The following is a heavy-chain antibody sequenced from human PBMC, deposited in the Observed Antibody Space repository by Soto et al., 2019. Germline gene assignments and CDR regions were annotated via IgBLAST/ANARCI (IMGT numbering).Heavy chain of an antibody. J-gene: IGHJ6*02. CDR3: ARVSITMVRGVIPKNYYYYGMDV. CDR1: GFTVSSNY. Sequence: GGSLRLSCAASGFTVSSNYMSWVRQAPGKGLEWVSVIYSGGSTYYADSVKGRFTISRDNSKNTLYLQMNSLRAEDTVVYYCARVSITMVRGVIPKNYYYYGMDVWGQGTTVTVSS. D-gene: IGHD3-10*01. V-gene: IGHV3-53*01. CDR2: IYSGGST.